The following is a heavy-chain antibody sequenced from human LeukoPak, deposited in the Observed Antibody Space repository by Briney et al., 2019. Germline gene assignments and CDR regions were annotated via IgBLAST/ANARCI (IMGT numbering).Heavy chain of an antibody. V-gene: IGHV4-38-2*02. D-gene: IGHD2-2*02. CDR2: IYHSGST. CDR3: ARLLLGYCSSTSCYKRYFDY. J-gene: IGHJ4*02. CDR1: GYSINSGYY. Sequence: SETLSLTCTVSGYSINSGYYWGWIRQPPGKGLEWIGSIYHSGSTYYNPSLKSRVTISVDTSKNQFSLKLSSVTAADTAVYYCARLLLGYCSSTSCYKRYFDYWGQGTLVTVSS.